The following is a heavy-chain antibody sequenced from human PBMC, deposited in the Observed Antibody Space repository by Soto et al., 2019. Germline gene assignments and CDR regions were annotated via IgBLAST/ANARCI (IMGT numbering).Heavy chain of an antibody. Sequence: EVQLEQSGAEVKKPGESLRISCKASGYTFTSYWITWVRQLPGKGLEWMGRIDPSDSFTDYSPSFRGHVTFSVDKSLNTAYLQWSSLQASDSAMYYCAKHGANLEVVMDWFDPCGQGTLVTVSS. CDR2: IDPSDSFT. D-gene: IGHD2-15*01. CDR1: GYTFTSYW. CDR3: AKHGANLEVVMDWFDP. V-gene: IGHV5-10-1*03. J-gene: IGHJ5*02.